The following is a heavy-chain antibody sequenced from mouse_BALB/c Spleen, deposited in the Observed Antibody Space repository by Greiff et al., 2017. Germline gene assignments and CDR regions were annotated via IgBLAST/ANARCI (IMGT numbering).Heavy chain of an antibody. CDR1: GFNIKDTY. CDR3: ATGGSYYRYDWYFDV. D-gene: IGHD2-14*01. CDR2: IDPANGNT. Sequence: EVQLQQSGAELVKPGASVKLSCTASGFNIKDTYMYWVKQRPEQGLEWIGRIDPANGNTKYDPKFQGKATITADTSSNTAYLQLSSLTSEDTAVYYCATGGSYYRYDWYFDVWGAGTTVTVSS. J-gene: IGHJ1*01. V-gene: IGHV14-3*02.